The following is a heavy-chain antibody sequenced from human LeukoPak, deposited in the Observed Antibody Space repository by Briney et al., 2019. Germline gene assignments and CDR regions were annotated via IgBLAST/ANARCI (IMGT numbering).Heavy chain of an antibody. V-gene: IGHV4-59*01. J-gene: IGHJ4*02. CDR2: IHYSGST. Sequence: SETLSLTCTVSGGSIRSDYWSWVRQPPGKGLDWIGYIHYSGSTNYNAPLKSRVTMSVDMSKNQFSLKLTSVTAADTAVYYCTRLGRKTSVVPPDFDCWGQGTLVTVSS. CDR1: GGSIRSDY. CDR3: TRLGRKTSVVPPDFDC. D-gene: IGHD4-23*01.